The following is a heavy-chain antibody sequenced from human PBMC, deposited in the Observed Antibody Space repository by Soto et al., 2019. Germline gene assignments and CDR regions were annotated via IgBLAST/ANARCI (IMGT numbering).Heavy chain of an antibody. J-gene: IGHJ6*02. V-gene: IGHV1-69*13. CDR1: GGTFSSYA. Sequence: ASVKVSCKASGGTFSSYAISWVRQAPGQGLEWMGGIIPIFGTANYAQKFQGRVTITADESTSTAYMELSSLRSEDTAVYYCARPPYSSSYYYYYGMDVWGQGTTVTVSS. CDR2: IIPIFGTA. CDR3: ARPPYSSSYYYYYGMDV. D-gene: IGHD6-6*01.